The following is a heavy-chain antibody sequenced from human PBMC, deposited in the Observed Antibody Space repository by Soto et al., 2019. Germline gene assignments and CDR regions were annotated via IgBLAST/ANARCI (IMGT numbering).Heavy chain of an antibody. CDR3: ARVWDRGLYFDD. D-gene: IGHD1-26*01. CDR2: IYYRGTT. V-gene: IGHV4-31*03. J-gene: IGHJ4*02. Sequence: TLSLTCTVSGDSIRSGGFYWSWIRQHPGKGLEGIGYIYYRGTTYYNPSLESRVSISVDTSKSKFSLKLSSVSAADTAVYYCARVWDRGLYFDDWGQGTPVTVSS. CDR1: GDSIRSGGFY.